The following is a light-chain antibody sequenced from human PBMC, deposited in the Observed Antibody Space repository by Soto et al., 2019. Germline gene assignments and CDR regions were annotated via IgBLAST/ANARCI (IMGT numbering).Light chain of an antibody. Sequence: EIVLTQSPGTLSLSPGERATLSCRASQGVSSSYLAWYQQKPGQPPRLLICGASSRATGIPDRVSGSGFGTDFTLTITRLEPEDFAVYYCQHYRTSFGGGTKVEIK. CDR1: QGVSSSY. CDR2: GAS. J-gene: IGKJ4*01. CDR3: QHYRTS. V-gene: IGKV3-20*01.